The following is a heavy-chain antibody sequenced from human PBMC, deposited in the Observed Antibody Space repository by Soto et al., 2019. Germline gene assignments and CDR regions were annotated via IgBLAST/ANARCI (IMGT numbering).Heavy chain of an antibody. V-gene: IGHV3-74*01. Sequence: TFSSHWMRWVRQAPGKGLVWVSRINNDGSSTIYADSVKGRFTVSRDNAKNTLYLQMNSLRAEDTAVYYCASELATGYWGQGTLVTVSS. CDR2: INNDGSST. J-gene: IGHJ4*02. D-gene: IGHD1-1*01. CDR1: TFSSHW. CDR3: ASELATGY.